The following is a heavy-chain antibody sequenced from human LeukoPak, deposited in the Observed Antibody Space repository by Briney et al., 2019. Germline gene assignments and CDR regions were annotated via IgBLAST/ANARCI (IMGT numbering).Heavy chain of an antibody. V-gene: IGHV3-9*01. CDR2: ISWNSGSI. CDR3: AKDSSSSSWSGAFDI. D-gene: IGHD6-13*01. J-gene: IGHJ3*02. Sequence: GGSLRLSCAASGFTFDDYAMHWVRQAPGKGLEWVSGISWNSGSIGYADSVKGRFTISRDNAKNSPYLQMNSLRAEDTALYYCAKDSSSSSWSGAFDIWGQGTMVTVSS. CDR1: GFTFDDYA.